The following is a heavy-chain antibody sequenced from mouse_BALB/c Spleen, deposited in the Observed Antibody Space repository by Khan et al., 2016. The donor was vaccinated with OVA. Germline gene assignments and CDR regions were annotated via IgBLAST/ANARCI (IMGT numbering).Heavy chain of an antibody. D-gene: IGHD1-3*01. CDR1: GFTFSDYY. J-gene: IGHJ4*01. CDR2: ISNGGGFT. Sequence: EVELVESGGGLVQPGGSLKLSCATSGFTFSDYYIYWVRQTPEKRLEWVAYISNGGGFTYYPDTIEVRFTISSDNAKNTLYLQMSRLKSEDTAMYYCARQLNGAMDYWGQGTSVTVSS. CDR3: ARQLNGAMDY. V-gene: IGHV5-12*02.